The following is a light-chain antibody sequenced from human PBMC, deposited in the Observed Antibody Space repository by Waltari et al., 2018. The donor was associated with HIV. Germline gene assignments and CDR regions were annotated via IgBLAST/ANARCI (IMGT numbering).Light chain of an antibody. J-gene: IGLJ2*01. CDR1: SSNIGADDY. Sequence: QSVLTQPPSVSGPPGQKVTISCTRSSSNIGADDYVHWYQQLPGTAPKLLIYGNNNRPSGVPDRFSGSKSGTSASLAIDGLQAEDEGDYYCLSYDGSLSGLFGGGTRLTVL. CDR3: LSYDGSLSGL. V-gene: IGLV1-40*01. CDR2: GNN.